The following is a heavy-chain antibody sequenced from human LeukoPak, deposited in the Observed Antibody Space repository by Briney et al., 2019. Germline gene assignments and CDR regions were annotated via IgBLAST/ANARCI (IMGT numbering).Heavy chain of an antibody. Sequence: PSETLSLTCAVYGGSFSGYYWSWIRQPPGKGLEWIGEINHSGSTNYNPSLKSRVTISVDTSKNQFSLKLSSVTAADTAVYYCARRAPLPPVYYYGSGSYAYWGQGTLVTVSS. CDR1: GGSFSGYY. V-gene: IGHV4-34*01. CDR3: ARRAPLPPVYYYGSGSYAY. J-gene: IGHJ4*02. CDR2: INHSGST. D-gene: IGHD3-10*01.